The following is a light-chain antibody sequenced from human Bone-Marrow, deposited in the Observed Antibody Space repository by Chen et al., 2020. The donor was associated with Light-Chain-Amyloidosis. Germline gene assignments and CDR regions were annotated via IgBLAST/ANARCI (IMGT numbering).Light chain of an antibody. CDR3: SSYTSSSTWV. Sequence: QSALTQPAPVSGSPGQSITLSCTGTSSDVGGYNYVSWYQQHPGKAPKLMIYEVSKRPSGVPDRFSGSKSGNTASLTISGLQAEDEADYYCSSYTSSSTWVFGGGTKLTVL. CDR1: SSDVGGYNY. CDR2: EVS. J-gene: IGLJ3*02. V-gene: IGLV2-14*01.